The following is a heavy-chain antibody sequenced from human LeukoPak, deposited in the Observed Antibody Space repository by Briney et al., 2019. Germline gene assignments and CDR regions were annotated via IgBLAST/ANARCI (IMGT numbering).Heavy chain of an antibody. D-gene: IGHD5-12*01. CDR1: GYTFTSYV. V-gene: IGHV1-18*01. CDR3: ARGGTIVANRDAFDI. CDR2: ISAYNGNT. J-gene: IGHJ3*02. Sequence: ASVKVSCKASGYTFTSYVISWVRQAPGQGLEWMGWISAYNGNTNYAQKLQGGVTMTTDTSTSTAYMELRSLRSDDTAVYYCARGGTIVANRDAFDIWGQGTMVTVSS.